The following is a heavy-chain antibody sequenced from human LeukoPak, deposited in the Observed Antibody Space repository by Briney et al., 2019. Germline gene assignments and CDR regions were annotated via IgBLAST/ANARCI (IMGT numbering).Heavy chain of an antibody. Sequence: ASVKVSCKASGGTFSSYAISWVRQAPGQGLEWMGGIIPIFGTANYAQKFQGRVTITADESTSTAYMELSSLRSEDTAVYYCAIWSHYYKSSGYPPLLYWGQGSLVTVSS. V-gene: IGHV1-69*13. D-gene: IGHD3-22*01. CDR2: IIPIFGTA. CDR3: AIWSHYYKSSGYPPLLY. J-gene: IGHJ4*02. CDR1: GGTFSSYA.